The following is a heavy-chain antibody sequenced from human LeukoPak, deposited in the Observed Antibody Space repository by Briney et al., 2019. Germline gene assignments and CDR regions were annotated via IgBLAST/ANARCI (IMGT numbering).Heavy chain of an antibody. J-gene: IGHJ4*02. D-gene: IGHD3-10*01. CDR1: GGTYSSYA. V-gene: IGHV1-69*05. Sequence: ASVKVSCKASGGTYSSYAISWVRQAPGQGLEWMGEIIPIFGTANYAQKFQGRVTMTRDTSTSTVYMELSSLISEDTAVYYCAITEVWGQGTLVTVSS. CDR2: IIPIFGTA. CDR3: AITEV.